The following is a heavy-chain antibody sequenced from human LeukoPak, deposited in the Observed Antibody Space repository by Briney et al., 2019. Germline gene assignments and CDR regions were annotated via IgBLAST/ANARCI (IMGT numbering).Heavy chain of an antibody. CDR1: GFTFSGSA. V-gene: IGHV3-73*01. Sequence: GGSLRLSCAASGFTFSGSAMHWVRQASGKGLEWVGRIRSKANSYATAYAASVKGRFTISRDDSKNTAYLQMNSLKTEDTAVYYCTRHGFSSGDDYWGQGTLVTVSS. CDR2: IRSKANSYAT. CDR3: TRHGFSSGDDY. D-gene: IGHD6-19*01. J-gene: IGHJ4*02.